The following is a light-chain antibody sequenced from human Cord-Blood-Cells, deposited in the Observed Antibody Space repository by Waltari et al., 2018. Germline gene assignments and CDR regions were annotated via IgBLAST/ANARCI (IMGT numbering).Light chain of an antibody. CDR1: QSISSN. J-gene: IGKJ3*01. Sequence: EIVMTQSPATLSVSPGERATLSCRASQSISSNLAWYQQKPGQAHRLLIYGVSTRATDIPARFSGSGSGTQFTLTISSMQSEEFAVYYCQQYNNWPPSFTFGPGTKVEIK. CDR3: QQYNNWPPSFT. CDR2: GVS. V-gene: IGKV3-15*01.